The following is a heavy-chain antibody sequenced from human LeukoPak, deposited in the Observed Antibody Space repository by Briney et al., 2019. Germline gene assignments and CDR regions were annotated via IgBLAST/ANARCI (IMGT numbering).Heavy chain of an antibody. Sequence: GGSLRLSCAASGFTFSDYNMNWVRQSPEKGLEWVPSITSGTTYIYYADSVRGRFTLSRDNAKNSLYLQMNSLRAEDTAVYYCARDAFRQSGSSPFDYWGQGTLVTVSS. CDR3: ARDAFRQSGSSPFDY. J-gene: IGHJ4*02. CDR2: ITSGTTYI. V-gene: IGHV3-21*01. CDR1: GFTFSDYN. D-gene: IGHD1-26*01.